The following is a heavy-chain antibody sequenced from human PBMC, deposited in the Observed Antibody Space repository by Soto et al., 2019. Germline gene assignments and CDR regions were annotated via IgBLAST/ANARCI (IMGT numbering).Heavy chain of an antibody. CDR1: GGTFSGHS. Sequence: SVKVSCKASGGTFSGHSISWVRQAPGQGPEWIGGLIPLFGTTQHAQNFQGRLTITADKSTSTAYMELTSLRFEDTAIYYCARGPNWGYRFDSWGQGTLVTVSS. J-gene: IGHJ4*02. V-gene: IGHV1-69*06. CDR2: LIPLFGTT. CDR3: ARGPNWGYRFDS. D-gene: IGHD7-27*01.